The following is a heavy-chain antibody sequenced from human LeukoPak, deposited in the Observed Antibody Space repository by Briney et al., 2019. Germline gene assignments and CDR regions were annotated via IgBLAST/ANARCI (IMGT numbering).Heavy chain of an antibody. CDR3: AFSQLWPGKVYYYYMDV. V-gene: IGHV3-21*01. Sequence: KSGRSLRLSCAASGFTFSSYSMNWVRQAPGKGLEWVSSISSSSSYIYYADSVKGRFTISRDNAKNSLYLQMNSLRAEDTAVYYCAFSQLWPGKVYYYYMDVWGKGTTVTVSS. CDR2: ISSSSSYI. D-gene: IGHD3-10*01. J-gene: IGHJ6*03. CDR1: GFTFSSYS.